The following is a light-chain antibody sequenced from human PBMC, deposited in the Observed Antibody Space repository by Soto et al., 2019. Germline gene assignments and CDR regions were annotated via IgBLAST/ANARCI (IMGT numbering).Light chain of an antibody. V-gene: IGKV3-11*01. CDR1: QSVSSY. CDR3: QQRSNWPPGGLT. Sequence: EIVLTQSPATLSLSPGERATLSCRASQSVSSYLAWYQQKPDQAPRLLIYDASNRATGIPARFSGSGSGTDFTLTISSLEPEDFAVYYCQQRSNWPPGGLTFGGGTKVEIK. J-gene: IGKJ4*01. CDR2: DAS.